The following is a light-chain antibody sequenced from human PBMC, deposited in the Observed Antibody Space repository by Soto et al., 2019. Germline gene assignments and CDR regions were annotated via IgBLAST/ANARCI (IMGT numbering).Light chain of an antibody. CDR2: GAS. V-gene: IGKV3-20*01. Sequence: EIVLTQSPGTLSLSPGERATLSCRASQSVRSSHLAWYQQKPGQAPRLLIYGASSRATGIPDRFSGSGSGTDFTLTISRLEPEDFAIYYCQRYNNWPLTFGGGTKVDIK. CDR1: QSVRSSH. CDR3: QRYNNWPLT. J-gene: IGKJ4*01.